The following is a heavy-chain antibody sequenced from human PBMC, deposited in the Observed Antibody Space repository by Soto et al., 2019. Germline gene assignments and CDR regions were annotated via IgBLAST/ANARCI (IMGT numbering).Heavy chain of an antibody. J-gene: IGHJ6*02. CDR3: ARGPLLWGDV. D-gene: IGHD3-10*01. Sequence: ASVKVSCKASGYIVSYYGISWLRQAPGQGLEWMGWISAYNGNTKYSQKFQGRVTITRDTSASTAYMELSSLRSEDTAVYYCARGPLLWGDVWGQGTTVTVSS. CDR1: GYIVSYYG. CDR2: ISAYNGNT. V-gene: IGHV1-18*01.